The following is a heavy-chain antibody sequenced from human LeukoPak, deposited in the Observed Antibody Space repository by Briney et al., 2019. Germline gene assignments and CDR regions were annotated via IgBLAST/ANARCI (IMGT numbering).Heavy chain of an antibody. V-gene: IGHV3-48*01. Sequence: GGSLRLSCAVSGFTFSNYSMIWVRQTPGKGLEWIAYIIDSGKTVYYADPVKGRFTISRDNAKNSLYLQMNSLRAEDTAVYYCARADSTMVVWYFDYWGQGALVTVSS. D-gene: IGHD4/OR15-4a*01. CDR2: IIDSGKTV. CDR3: ARADSTMVVWYFDY. CDR1: GFTFSNYS. J-gene: IGHJ4*02.